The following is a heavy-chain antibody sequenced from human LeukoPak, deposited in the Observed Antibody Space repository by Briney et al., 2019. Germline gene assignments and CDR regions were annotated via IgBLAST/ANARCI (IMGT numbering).Heavy chain of an antibody. Sequence: ASVKVSCKASGYTFTGYYMHWVRQAPGQGLEWMGWINPNSGGTNYAQKFQGRVTMTRDTSISTAYMELSRLRSDDTAVYYCARGEPAAIYYYYMDVWGKGTTVTVSS. J-gene: IGHJ6*03. CDR3: ARGEPAAIYYYYMDV. CDR2: INPNSGGT. D-gene: IGHD2-2*02. CDR1: GYTFTGYY. V-gene: IGHV1-2*02.